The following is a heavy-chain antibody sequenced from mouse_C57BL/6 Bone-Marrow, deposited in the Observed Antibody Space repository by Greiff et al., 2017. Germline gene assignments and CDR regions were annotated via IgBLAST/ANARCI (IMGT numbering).Heavy chain of an antibody. CDR3: ASPIYYDTAWFAY. Sequence: VKLMESGAELARPGASVKLSCKASGYTFTSYGISWVKQRTGQGLEWIGEIYPRSGNTYYNEKFKGKATLTADKSSSTAYMELRSLTSEDSAVYFCASPIYYDTAWFAYWGQGTLVTVSA. J-gene: IGHJ3*01. CDR2: IYPRSGNT. V-gene: IGHV1-81*01. CDR1: GYTFTSYG. D-gene: IGHD2-4*01.